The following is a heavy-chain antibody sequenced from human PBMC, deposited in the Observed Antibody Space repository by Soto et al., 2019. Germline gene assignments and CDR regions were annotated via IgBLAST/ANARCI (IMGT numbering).Heavy chain of an antibody. CDR2: ISYSGST. Sequence: SETLSLTCTVSGGSISSDSYYWGWIRQSPENGLEWIASISYSGSTYYNPTLKSRLIISVDTSKSQFSLKLNSVTAADTAVYYCARDLWGYCGTDCYPLDVWGQGTTVTVSS. CDR1: GGSISSDSYY. CDR3: ARDLWGYCGTDCYPLDV. D-gene: IGHD2-21*02. V-gene: IGHV4-39*07. J-gene: IGHJ6*02.